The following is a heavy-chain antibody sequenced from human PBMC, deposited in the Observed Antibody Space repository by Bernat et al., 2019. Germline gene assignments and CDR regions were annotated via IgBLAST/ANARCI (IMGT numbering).Heavy chain of an antibody. J-gene: IGHJ4*02. V-gene: IGHV3-21*01. CDR2: ISSSSSYI. D-gene: IGHD3-22*01. Sequence: EVQLVESGGGLVKPGGSLRLSCAASGFTFSSYDMSWVRQAPGKGLEWVSSISSSSSYIYYADSVKGRFTISRDNAKNSLYLQMNSPRAEDTAVYYCARDRVRGYSHFFDFWGQGTLVTVSS. CDR3: ARDRVRGYSHFFDF. CDR1: GFTFSSYD.